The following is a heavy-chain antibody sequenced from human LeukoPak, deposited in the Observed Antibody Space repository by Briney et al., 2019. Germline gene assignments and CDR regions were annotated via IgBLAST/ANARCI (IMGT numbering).Heavy chain of an antibody. J-gene: IGHJ3*02. CDR2: IYTSGST. CDR1: GGSISSDNYY. CDR3: ARGLPVWGNNAFDI. D-gene: IGHD3-16*01. V-gene: IGHV4-61*02. Sequence: SQTLSLTCTVSGGSISSDNYYWNWIRQPAGKGLEWIGRIYTSGSTNYNPSLKSRVITSLDTSNNQCSLRLSSLTAADTAVYYCARGLPVWGNNAFDIWGQGTMVTVSS.